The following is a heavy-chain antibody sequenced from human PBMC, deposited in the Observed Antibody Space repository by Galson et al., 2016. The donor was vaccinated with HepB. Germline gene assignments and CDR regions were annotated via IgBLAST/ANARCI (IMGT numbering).Heavy chain of an antibody. D-gene: IGHD3-22*01. J-gene: IGHJ4*02. V-gene: IGHV2-70*11. CDR3: ARIQIDSDSSGYYFDD. CDR1: GFSLSTSGMC. Sequence: PALVKPTQTLTLTCTFSGFSLSTSGMCVSWIRQPPGKALEWLARIDWDDDKYYSTSLKTRLTISKDTSKNQVVLTMTNMDPVDTATYYCARIQIDSDSSGYYFDDWGQGTLVTVSS. CDR2: IDWDDDK.